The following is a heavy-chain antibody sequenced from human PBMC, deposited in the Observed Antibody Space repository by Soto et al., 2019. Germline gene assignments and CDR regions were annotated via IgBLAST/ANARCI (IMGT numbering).Heavy chain of an antibody. D-gene: IGHD4-17*01. CDR1: GFTFSDHY. J-gene: IGHJ4*02. Sequence: GGSLRLSCAASGFTFSDHYMDWVRQAPGKGLEWVGRTRNKANSYTTEYAASVKGRFTISRDDSKNSLYLQMNSLKTEDTAVYYCARSGDTRGAYFDYWGQGTLVTVSS. CDR2: TRNKANSYTT. CDR3: ARSGDTRGAYFDY. V-gene: IGHV3-72*01.